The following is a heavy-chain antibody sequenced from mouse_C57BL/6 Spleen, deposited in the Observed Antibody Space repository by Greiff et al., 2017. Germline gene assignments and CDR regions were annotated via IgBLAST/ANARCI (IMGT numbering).Heavy chain of an antibody. D-gene: IGHD1-1*01. Sequence: QVQLQQPGAELVMPGASVKLSCKASGYTFTSYWMHWVKPRPGQGLEWIGEIDPSASYTTYNQKFKGKSTLTVDKSSSTSYMQLRSLTSEDSAVYYCARGLYYGSSCYFDYWGQGTTRTVSS. CDR2: IDPSASYT. V-gene: IGHV1-69*01. CDR1: GYTFTSYW. CDR3: ARGLYYGSSCYFDY. J-gene: IGHJ2*01.